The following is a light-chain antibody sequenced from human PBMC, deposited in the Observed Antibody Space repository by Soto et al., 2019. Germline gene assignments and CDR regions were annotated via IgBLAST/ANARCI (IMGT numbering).Light chain of an antibody. CDR3: TSYTRRTPHV. CDR2: DVT. CDR1: SSEVGSYDI. J-gene: IGLJ1*01. Sequence: QSVLSQPASVSGSPGQSIAISCTGTSSEVGSYDIVSWYQQHPGKVPKLIIYDVTIRPSGVSDRFSGSKSGNTASLTISGLQPESEADYYCTSYTRRTPHVFGTGTKVPVL. V-gene: IGLV2-14*02.